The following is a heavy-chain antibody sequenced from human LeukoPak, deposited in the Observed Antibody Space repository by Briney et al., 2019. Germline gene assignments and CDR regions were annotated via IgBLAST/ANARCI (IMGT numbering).Heavy chain of an antibody. Sequence: ASVKVSCKASGYSFTSYDNNWVRQATGQGLEWMGWMNPNIGNTAYTQKFQGRVTMTRNTSISTAYMELSSLRSEDTAVYYCARMAGGPDYWGQGTLVTVSS. CDR1: GYSFTSYD. D-gene: IGHD1-26*01. CDR3: ARMAGGPDY. CDR2: MNPNIGNT. J-gene: IGHJ4*02. V-gene: IGHV1-8*01.